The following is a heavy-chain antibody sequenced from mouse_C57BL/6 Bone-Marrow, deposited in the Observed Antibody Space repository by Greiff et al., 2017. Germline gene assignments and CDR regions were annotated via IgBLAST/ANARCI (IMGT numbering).Heavy chain of an antibody. J-gene: IGHJ4*01. Sequence: QVQLQQSGAELARPGASVKMSCKASGYTFTSYTMHWVNQRPGQGLEWIGYINPSSGYTKYNQKFKDKATLTADKSSSTAYMQLSSLTSEDSAVYYCARRGNYYAMDYWGQGTSVTVSS. CDR2: INPSSGYT. V-gene: IGHV1-4*01. CDR3: ARRGNYYAMDY. CDR1: GYTFTSYT.